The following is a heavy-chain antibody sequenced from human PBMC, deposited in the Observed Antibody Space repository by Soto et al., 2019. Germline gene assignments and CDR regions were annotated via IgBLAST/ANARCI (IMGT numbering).Heavy chain of an antibody. J-gene: IGHJ3*02. CDR3: AAREATIFFPGRLDDAFDI. V-gene: IGHV4-59*01. CDR2: IYYSGGS. Sequence: PSETLSLTCTASGGSISSYDWSWIRQPPGKGLEWIGYIYYSGGSNYNPSLKSRGTISVDTAKNQYTQKLSSVAAANTAVYYCAAREATIFFPGRLDDAFDIWGQGTMVTGSS. D-gene: IGHD3-9*01. CDR1: GGSISSYD.